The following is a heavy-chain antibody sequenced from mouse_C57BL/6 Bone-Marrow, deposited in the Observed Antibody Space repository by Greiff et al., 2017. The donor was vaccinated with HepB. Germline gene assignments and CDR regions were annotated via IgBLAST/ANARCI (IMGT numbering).Heavy chain of an antibody. Sequence: QVQLQQPGAELVRPGSSVKLSCKASGYTFTSYWMHWVKQRPIQGLEWIGNIDPSDSETHYNQKFKDKATLTVDKSSSTAYMQLSSLTSEDSAVYYCARWGTTGGYFDVWGTGTTVTVSS. CDR1: GYTFTSYW. J-gene: IGHJ1*03. V-gene: IGHV1-52*01. D-gene: IGHD1-1*01. CDR2: IDPSDSET. CDR3: ARWGTTGGYFDV.